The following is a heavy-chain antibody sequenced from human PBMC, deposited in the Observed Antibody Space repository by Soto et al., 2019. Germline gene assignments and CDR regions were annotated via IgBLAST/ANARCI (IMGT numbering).Heavy chain of an antibody. J-gene: IGHJ6*02. CDR3: VMVDNYVTPTRQDV. CDR2: ISPYTGNT. CDR1: GFIFVNYG. D-gene: IGHD3-16*01. V-gene: IGHV1-18*01. Sequence: QVQLMQSGDEVKKPGASVKVSCKASGFIFVNYGIAWVRQAPGQGLEWMGWISPYTGNTHSATKVQGRLTMTTDTSTSTAYMDLGSLTSDDTAVYYCVMVDNYVTPTRQDVWGQGTTVTVSS.